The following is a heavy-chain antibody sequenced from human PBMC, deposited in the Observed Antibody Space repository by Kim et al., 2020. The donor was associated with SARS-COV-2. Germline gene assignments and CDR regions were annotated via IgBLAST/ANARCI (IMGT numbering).Heavy chain of an antibody. CDR3: AKDLPVFWTPHQYPMDV. CDR2: ISYDGTTK. Sequence: GGSLRLSCAASGFIFSNYGMHWVRQAPGKGLEWVAVISYDGTTKFYADSVKGRFTISRDNSNNTLYLQMNSLRAEDTAIFYCAKDLPVFWTPHQYPMDV. CDR1: GFIFSNYG. D-gene: IGHD3-3*01. V-gene: IGHV3-30*18. J-gene: IGHJ6*03.